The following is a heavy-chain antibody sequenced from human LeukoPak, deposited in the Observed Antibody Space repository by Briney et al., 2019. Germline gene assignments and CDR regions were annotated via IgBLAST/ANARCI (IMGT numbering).Heavy chain of an antibody. CDR2: IYPDDSDT. V-gene: IGHV5-51*01. CDR3: ARLDYFDSSFDY. D-gene: IGHD3-22*01. J-gene: IGHJ4*02. CDR1: GYTFTTYW. Sequence: GESLKISCKGSGYTFTTYWIGWVCQMPGKGLEWMGIIYPDDSDTTYSPSFQGQVTISADKSINTAYLQWSSLKASDTAMYYCARLDYFDSSFDYWGQGTLVTVSS.